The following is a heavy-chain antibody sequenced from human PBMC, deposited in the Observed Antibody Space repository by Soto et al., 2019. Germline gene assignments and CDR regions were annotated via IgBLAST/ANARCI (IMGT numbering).Heavy chain of an antibody. CDR2: IYHSGST. Sequence: SETLSLTCAVSGGSISSGGYSWSWIRQPPGKGLEWIGYIYHSGSTYYNPSLKSRVTISVDRSKNQFSLKLSSVTAADTAVYYCASGYCSGGSCQNWFDPWGQGTLVTVS. V-gene: IGHV4-30-2*01. D-gene: IGHD2-15*01. CDR3: ASGYCSGGSCQNWFDP. CDR1: GGSISSGGYS. J-gene: IGHJ5*02.